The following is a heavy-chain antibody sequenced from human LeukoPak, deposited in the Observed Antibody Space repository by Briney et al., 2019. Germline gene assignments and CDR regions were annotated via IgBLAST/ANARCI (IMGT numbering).Heavy chain of an antibody. J-gene: IGHJ3*02. V-gene: IGHV2-5*02. CDR1: GFSLSTSGVG. Sequence: SGPTLVKPTQTLTLTCTFSGFSLSTSGVGVSWTRQPPGKTLVWLALIYWDDDKRYRPYLKSRLTITKDTSKNQVVLTMTNMDPVDTATYYCAHRESMIRGGDGFDIWGQGTMVTVSS. CDR3: AHRESMIRGGDGFDI. D-gene: IGHD3-10*01. CDR2: IYWDDDK.